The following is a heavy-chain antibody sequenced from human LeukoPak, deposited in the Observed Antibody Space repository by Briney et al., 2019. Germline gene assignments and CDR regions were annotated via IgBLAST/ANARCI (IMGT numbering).Heavy chain of an antibody. V-gene: IGHV4-31*03. Sequence: SETLSLTCTVSGGSIGTFYWSWIRQHPERGLEWIGHIYYSGNTYYNPSLKSRVTISVDTSKNQFSLKLRSVTAADTAVYFCARAGYDFPLFWGQGTLVTVSS. CDR2: IYYSGNT. D-gene: IGHD3-3*01. J-gene: IGHJ4*02. CDR3: ARAGYDFPLF. CDR1: GGSIGTFY.